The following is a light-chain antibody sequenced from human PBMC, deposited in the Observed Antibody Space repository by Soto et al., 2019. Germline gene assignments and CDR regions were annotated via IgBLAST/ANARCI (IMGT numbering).Light chain of an antibody. CDR2: LGS. J-gene: IGKJ4*01. V-gene: IGKV2-28*01. CDR3: MQALQTPT. Sequence: DIVMTQSPLSLPVTPGEPASISCRSSQSLLHGNGYNYLDWYLQKPGQSPQLLIYLGSNRASGVPDRFSGSGSGTDFTLKISRVEAEYVGVYYCMQALQTPTFGGGTKVEIK. CDR1: QSLLHGNGYNY.